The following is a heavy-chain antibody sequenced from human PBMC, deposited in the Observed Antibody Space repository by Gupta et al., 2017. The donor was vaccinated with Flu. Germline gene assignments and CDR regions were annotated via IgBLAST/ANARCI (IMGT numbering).Heavy chain of an antibody. CDR2: IIPTFGTP. D-gene: IGHD3-22*01. CDR1: ANTFSSYA. CDR3: ARGDGDSSGYYYSGFFQK. Sequence: QVHLVQSGAEVKKPGSSVKVSCKASANTFSSYAISWVRQAPGQGLEWMGGIIPTFGTPKYEQKFQGRVTITAGELPSTAYMELRSLRSEDTAVYYCARGDGDSSGYYYSGFFQKWGQGTLVTVSS. J-gene: IGHJ1*01. V-gene: IGHV1-69*01.